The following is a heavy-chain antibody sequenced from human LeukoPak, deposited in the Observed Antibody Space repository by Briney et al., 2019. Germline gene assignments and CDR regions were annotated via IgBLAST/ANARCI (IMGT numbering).Heavy chain of an antibody. J-gene: IGHJ4*02. V-gene: IGHV4-59*12. Sequence: SETLSLTCTVSDVSISSNYWSWIRQPPGKGLEWIGYMYHSGSTNYNPSLKSRVTISVDRSKNQFSLKLSSVTAADTAVYYCARVGYSYGPIPFDYWGQGTLVTVSS. CDR2: MYHSGST. CDR1: DVSISSNY. CDR3: ARVGYSYGPIPFDY. D-gene: IGHD5-18*01.